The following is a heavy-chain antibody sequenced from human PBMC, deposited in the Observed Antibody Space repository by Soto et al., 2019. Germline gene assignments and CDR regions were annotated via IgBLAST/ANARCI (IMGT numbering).Heavy chain of an antibody. Sequence: SETLSLTCTVSGASISSDDHYWSWIRQPPGKGLEWIGYISYNGATSYNPSLKSRVTISVDTSKNQFSLRLSSVTAADTAVYYCARGEWGYQLLLQGPRWFDPWGQGTLVTVSS. CDR1: GASISSDDHY. CDR2: ISYNGAT. J-gene: IGHJ5*02. D-gene: IGHD2-2*01. CDR3: ARGEWGYQLLLQGPRWFDP. V-gene: IGHV4-30-4*01.